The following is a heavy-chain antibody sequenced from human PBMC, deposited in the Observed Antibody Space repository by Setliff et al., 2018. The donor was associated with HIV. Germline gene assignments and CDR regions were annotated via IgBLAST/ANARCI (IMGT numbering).Heavy chain of an antibody. J-gene: IGHJ4*02. Sequence: SETLSLTCSVSGVSVGSGDYYWHWIRQHPEKALEWIGYIFHSGDTYYNPSLKSRIFMSVDTSKNQFSLELTSSTAADTAVYYCATRPRIAARPFDYWGQGMLVTVSS. CDR1: GVSVGSGDYY. CDR3: ATRPRIAARPFDY. CDR2: IFHSGDT. V-gene: IGHV4-31*03. D-gene: IGHD6-6*01.